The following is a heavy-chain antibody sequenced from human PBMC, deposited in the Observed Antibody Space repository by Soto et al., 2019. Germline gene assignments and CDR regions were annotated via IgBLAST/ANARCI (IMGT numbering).Heavy chain of an antibody. CDR1: GYTFTSYD. Sequence: ASVKVSCKASGYTFTSYDINWVRQATGQGLEWMGWMNPNSGNTGYAQKFQGRVTMTRNTSISTAYMELSSLRSEDTAVYYCARGLYCSSTSCYAFYFDYWGQGTLVTVSS. CDR2: MNPNSGNT. CDR3: ARGLYCSSTSCYAFYFDY. V-gene: IGHV1-8*01. D-gene: IGHD2-2*01. J-gene: IGHJ4*02.